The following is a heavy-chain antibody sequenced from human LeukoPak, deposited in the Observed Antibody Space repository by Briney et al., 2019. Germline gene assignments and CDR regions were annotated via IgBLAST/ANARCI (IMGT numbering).Heavy chain of an antibody. CDR2: FSWNSGSI. J-gene: IGHJ4*02. D-gene: IGHD3-10*01. Sequence: HTGRSLRLSCAASGFTFDDYAMHWVRQAPGKGLEWVSGFSWNSGSIGYADSVKGRFTISRDNAKNSLYLQMNSLRAEDTALYYCAKDDNYYGSGSYYGHWGQGTLVTVSS. CDR1: GFTFDDYA. V-gene: IGHV3-9*01. CDR3: AKDDNYYGSGSYYGH.